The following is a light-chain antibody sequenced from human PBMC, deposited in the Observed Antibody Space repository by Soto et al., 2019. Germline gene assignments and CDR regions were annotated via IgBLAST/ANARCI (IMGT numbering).Light chain of an antibody. J-gene: IGKJ1*01. V-gene: IGKV3-15*01. CDR3: QQYNNWPPRT. Sequence: EIVMTQSPATLSVSPGERATLSCRASQSVNSNLAWDQQKPGQAPRLLIYGASTRATGIPARFSGSGSGTEFTLTISSLQSEDFAVYYCQQYNNWPPRTFGQGTKVEIK. CDR1: QSVNSN. CDR2: GAS.